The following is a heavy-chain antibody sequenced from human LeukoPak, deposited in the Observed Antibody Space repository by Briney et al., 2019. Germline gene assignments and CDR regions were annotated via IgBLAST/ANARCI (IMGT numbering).Heavy chain of an antibody. CDR2: ISGSGGSI. CDR1: GFTFSNYA. V-gene: IGHV3-23*01. J-gene: IGHJ4*02. Sequence: GESLRLSCAASGFTFSNYAMNWVRQAPGKGLEWVSGISGSGGSIYYADSVKGRFTISRDNAKNTLYLQMNSLRAEDTAIYYCARVMMVVANLWGVFDYWGQGALVTVSS. CDR3: ARVMMVVANLWGVFDY. D-gene: IGHD3-22*01.